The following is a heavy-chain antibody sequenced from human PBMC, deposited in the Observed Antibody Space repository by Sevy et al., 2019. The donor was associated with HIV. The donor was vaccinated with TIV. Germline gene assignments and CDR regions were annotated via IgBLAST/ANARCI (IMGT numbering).Heavy chain of an antibody. J-gene: IGHJ3*02. Sequence: ASVKVSCKASGYTFIGYYIHWVRQAPGQGLEWMGRINPNSGGTNYAQKFQGRVTMTRETSISTAYMELSRLRSDDTAVYYCACYAIDVFYIWGQGTMVTVSS. CDR3: ACYAIDVFYI. CDR2: INPNSGGT. CDR1: GYTFIGYY. D-gene: IGHD3-16*01. V-gene: IGHV1-2*06.